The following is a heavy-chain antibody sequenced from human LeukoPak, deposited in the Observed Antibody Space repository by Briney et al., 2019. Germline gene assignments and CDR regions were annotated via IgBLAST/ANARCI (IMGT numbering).Heavy chain of an antibody. CDR1: GFTFSSYA. CDR2: ISGSGGST. Sequence: PGGSLRLSCAASGFTFSSYAMSWVRQAPGKGLEWVSAISGSGGSTYYADFVKGRFTISRDNSKNTLYLQMNSLRAEDTAVYYCAKDLTPHSGSYYMFDSWGQGTLVTVSS. J-gene: IGHJ4*02. D-gene: IGHD3-10*01. CDR3: AKDLTPHSGSYYMFDS. V-gene: IGHV3-23*01.